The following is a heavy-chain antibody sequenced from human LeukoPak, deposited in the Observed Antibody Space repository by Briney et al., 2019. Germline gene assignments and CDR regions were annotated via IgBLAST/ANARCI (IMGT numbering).Heavy chain of an antibody. CDR2: INTNTGNP. D-gene: IGHD1-26*01. CDR1: GYTFTSYA. Sequence: ASVKVSCKASGYTFTSYAMNWVRQAPGQGLEWMGWINTNTGNPTYAQGFTGRFVFSLDTSVSTAYLQISSLKAEDTAVYYCARGKSGSYYTQYYYYGMDVWGQGTRSPSP. J-gene: IGHJ6*02. V-gene: IGHV7-4-1*02. CDR3: ARGKSGSYYTQYYYYGMDV.